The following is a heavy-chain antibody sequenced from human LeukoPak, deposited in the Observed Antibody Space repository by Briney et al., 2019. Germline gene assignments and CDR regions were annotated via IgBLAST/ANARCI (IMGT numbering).Heavy chain of an antibody. D-gene: IGHD3-3*01. CDR2: ISGGGGST. J-gene: IGHJ3*02. CDR1: GFTFSSYA. Sequence: GGSLRLSCAASGFTFSSYAMSWVRQAPGKGLEWVSAISGGGGSTYYADSVKGRFTISRDNSKNTLYLQMNSLRAEDTAVYYCAKDPGLLEWLLLSAFDIWGQGTMVTVSS. CDR3: AKDPGLLEWLLLSAFDI. V-gene: IGHV3-23*01.